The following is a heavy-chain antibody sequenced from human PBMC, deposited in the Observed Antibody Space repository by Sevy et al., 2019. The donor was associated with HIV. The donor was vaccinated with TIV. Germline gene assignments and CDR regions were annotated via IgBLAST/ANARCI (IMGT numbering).Heavy chain of an antibody. CDR1: GSTFSSYA. Sequence: GGSLRLSCAASGSTFSSYAMNWVRQAPGKGLEWVSSISSSSHIYAADSLKGRFTISRDNAKNSLFLQMNSLRAEDTAIYYCARVAADDPDFYYYGMDVWGQGTTVTVSS. D-gene: IGHD6-13*01. V-gene: IGHV3-21*01. J-gene: IGHJ6*02. CDR3: ARVAADDPDFYYYGMDV. CDR2: ISSSSHI.